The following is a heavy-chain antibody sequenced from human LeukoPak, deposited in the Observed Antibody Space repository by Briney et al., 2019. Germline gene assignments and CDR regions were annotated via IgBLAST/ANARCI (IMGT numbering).Heavy chain of an antibody. J-gene: IGHJ5*02. Sequence: ASVKVSCKASGYTSTGYYMHWVRQAPGQGLEWMGRINPNSGGTNYAQKFQGRVTMTRDTSISTAYMELSRLRSDDTAVYYCASVDPRRTWFDPWGQGTLVTVSS. CDR2: INPNSGGT. V-gene: IGHV1-2*06. CDR1: GYTSTGYY. CDR3: ASVDPRRTWFDP. D-gene: IGHD3-9*01.